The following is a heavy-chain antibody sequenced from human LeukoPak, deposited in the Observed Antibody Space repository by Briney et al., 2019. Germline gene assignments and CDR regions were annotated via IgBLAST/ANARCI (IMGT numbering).Heavy chain of an antibody. D-gene: IGHD6-13*01. CDR2: ISGSGGST. V-gene: IGHV3-23*01. CDR1: GFTFSSYA. CDR3: AKDTRRQPPAYYFDY. J-gene: IGHJ4*02. Sequence: PGGSLRLSCAASGFTFSSYAMSWVRQAPGKGLEWVSAISGSGGSTYYADSVKGRFTISRDNSKNTLYLQMNGLRAEDTAVYYCAKDTRRQPPAYYFDYWGQGTLVTVSS.